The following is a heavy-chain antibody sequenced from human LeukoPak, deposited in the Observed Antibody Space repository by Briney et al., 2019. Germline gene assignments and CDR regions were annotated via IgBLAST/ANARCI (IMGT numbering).Heavy chain of an antibody. CDR3: ARLLSDSSSPLDY. CDR1: GFTFSSYG. Sequence: GRSLRLYCAASGFTFSSYGMQWVRQAPGKGLEWVAVIWYDGSNKYYADSVKGRFTISRDNSKNTLYLQMNSLRAEDTAVYYCARLLSDSSSPLDYWGQGTLVTVSS. V-gene: IGHV3-33*01. J-gene: IGHJ4*02. D-gene: IGHD6-6*01. CDR2: IWYDGSNK.